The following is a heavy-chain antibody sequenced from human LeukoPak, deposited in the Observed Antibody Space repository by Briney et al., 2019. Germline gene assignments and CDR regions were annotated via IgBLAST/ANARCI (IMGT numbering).Heavy chain of an antibody. CDR3: AKLRQQLVQDY. CDR1: GVTFSSYA. J-gene: IGHJ4*02. CDR2: ISGSGGST. D-gene: IGHD6-13*01. V-gene: IGHV3-23*01. Sequence: TGGSLRLSCAASGVTFSSYAMSWVRQAPGKGLEWVSAISGSGGSTYYADSVKGRFTISRDNSKNTLYLQMNSLRAEDTAVYYYAKLRQQLVQDYWGQGTLVTVSS.